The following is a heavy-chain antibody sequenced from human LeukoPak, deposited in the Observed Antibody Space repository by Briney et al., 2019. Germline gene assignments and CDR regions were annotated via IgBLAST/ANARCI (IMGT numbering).Heavy chain of an antibody. J-gene: IGHJ6*03. V-gene: IGHV4-59*01. CDR3: ARVETCYYYMDV. CDR2: IYYSGST. CDR1: GGSFSTYY. Sequence: SETLSLTCTVSGGSFSTYYWSWIRQPPGKGLEWIGYIYYSGSTNYNPSLKSRVTISVDTSKNQFSLKLSSVTAADTAAYYCARVETCYYYMDVWGKGTTVTVSS.